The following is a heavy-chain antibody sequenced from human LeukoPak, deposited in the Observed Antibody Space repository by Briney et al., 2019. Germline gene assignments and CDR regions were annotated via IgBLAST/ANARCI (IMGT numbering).Heavy chain of an antibody. J-gene: IGHJ5*02. V-gene: IGHV3-7*01. CDR2: MNEDGSGR. Sequence: GGSLRLSCAASGFTLSSAWMSWLPQTPEKGREWVAHMNEDGSGRFYVDSAKGRFTISRDDTQQSVHLHMNSLRVEYTGVYYCVAWFGESVPWGQGTLVTVSS. CDR3: VAWFGESVP. CDR1: GFTLSSAW. D-gene: IGHD3-10*01.